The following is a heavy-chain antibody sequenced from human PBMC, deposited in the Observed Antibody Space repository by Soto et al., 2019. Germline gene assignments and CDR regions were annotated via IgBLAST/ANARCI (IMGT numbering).Heavy chain of an antibody. CDR3: ARHGSVGDYGDSEFDY. CDR1: GYSFTSYW. Sequence: GESLKISCKGSGYSFTSYWIGWVRQMPWKGLEWMGIIYPGDSDTRYSPSFQGQVTISADKSISTAYLQWSSLKASDTAMYYCARHGSVGDYGDSEFDYWGQGTLVTVSS. CDR2: IYPGDSDT. D-gene: IGHD4-17*01. V-gene: IGHV5-51*01. J-gene: IGHJ4*02.